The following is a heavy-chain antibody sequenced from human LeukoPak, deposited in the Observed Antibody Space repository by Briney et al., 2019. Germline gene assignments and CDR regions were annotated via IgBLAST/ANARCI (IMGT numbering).Heavy chain of an antibody. CDR1: GYTFNNYD. CDR3: VRAMAPLDTFNYQYAMDV. Sequence: ASVKVSCKASGYTFNNYDINWVRQAPGQGLEWMGWMNPNSGNTGYAQKFQGRFTLSRETFISTAYMELSSLRSDDTAVYYCVRAMAPLDTFNYQYAMDVWGQGTMVTVSS. V-gene: IGHV1-8*01. J-gene: IGHJ6*02. D-gene: IGHD5-24*01. CDR2: MNPNSGNT.